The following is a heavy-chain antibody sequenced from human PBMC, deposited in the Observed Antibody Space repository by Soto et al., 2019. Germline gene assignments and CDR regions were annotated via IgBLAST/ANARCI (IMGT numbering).Heavy chain of an antibody. V-gene: IGHV4-30-2*01. Sequence: QVQLQESGSGLVKPSQTLVLTCTVSGDSISRDGSSWSWLRQPPGKGLEWIGYIYHSGATYYNPSLKSRVTTSVDKSKNQFSLSLASVTAADTAVYYCARGGPDLATIGSFDYWGQGTLVTVSS. D-gene: IGHD3-16*01. CDR3: ARGGPDLATIGSFDY. CDR2: IYHSGAT. CDR1: GDSISRDGSS. J-gene: IGHJ4*02.